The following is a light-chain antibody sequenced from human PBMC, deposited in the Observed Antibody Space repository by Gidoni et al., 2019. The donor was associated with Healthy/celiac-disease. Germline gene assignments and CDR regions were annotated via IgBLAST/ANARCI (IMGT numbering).Light chain of an antibody. Sequence: QAVLTQPPSASGTPGQRVTISCSGSSSNIGSNTVNWYQQLPGAAPKILIYRNNQRPSWFPDRFSGSQSGPSASLAISGLQSEAEADYYCAAWDVSLNCPVFGGWTKLTVL. J-gene: IGLJ3*02. CDR2: RNN. V-gene: IGLV1-44*01. CDR3: AAWDVSLNCPV. CDR1: SSNIGSNT.